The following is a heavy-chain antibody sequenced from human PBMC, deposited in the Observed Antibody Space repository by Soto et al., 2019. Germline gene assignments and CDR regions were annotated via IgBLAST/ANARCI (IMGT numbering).Heavy chain of an antibody. CDR2: ISSGSSYI. D-gene: IGHD2-15*01. J-gene: IGHJ6*02. CDR1: GFTFSNYI. CDR3: ARDRQEENCSGGSCSHGMDV. Sequence: EVQLVESGGGLVKPGGSLRLSCATSGFTFSNYIMNWVRQAPGKGLEWVSSISSGSSYIYYADSVKGRFTISRDNSKKTLYLQMNSMRAEDTAVYYCARDRQEENCSGGSCSHGMDVWGQGTTVTVSS. V-gene: IGHV3-21*04.